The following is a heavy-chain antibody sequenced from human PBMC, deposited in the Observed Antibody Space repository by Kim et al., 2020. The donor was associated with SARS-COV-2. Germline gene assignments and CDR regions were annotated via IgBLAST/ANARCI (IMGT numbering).Heavy chain of an antibody. CDR2: IYHSGST. V-gene: IGHV4-38-2*02. J-gene: IGHJ4*02. Sequence: SETLSLTCTVSGYSISSGYYWGWIRQPPGKGLEWIGSIYHSGSTYYNPSLKSRVTISVDTSKNQFSLKLSSVTAADTAVYYCAAWYYYDSSGYYFDYWGQGTLVTVSS. D-gene: IGHD3-22*01. CDR3: AAWYYYDSSGYYFDY. CDR1: GYSISSGYY.